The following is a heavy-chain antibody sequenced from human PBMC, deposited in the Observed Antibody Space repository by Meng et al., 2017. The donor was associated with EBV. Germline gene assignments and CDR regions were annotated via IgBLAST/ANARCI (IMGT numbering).Heavy chain of an antibody. CDR3: VRGPPVGVPGPGDY. J-gene: IGHJ4*02. Sequence: QVQVVDAGAEVKNPGASVKVSCKASGYAFTSYILHWVRQAPGQRLEWMGWINVGVGYTKYSQKFQGRVTISSDTSATTGYMGLSSLRSEDTAVYYCVRGPPVGVPGPGDYWGQGTLVTVSS. CDR2: INVGVGYT. V-gene: IGHV1-3*01. D-gene: IGHD2-21*01. CDR1: GYAFTSYI.